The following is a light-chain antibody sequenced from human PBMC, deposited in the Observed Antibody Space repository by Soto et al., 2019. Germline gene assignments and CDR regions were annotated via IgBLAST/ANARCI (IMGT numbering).Light chain of an antibody. CDR2: DVS. Sequence: QSALTQPASVSGSPGQSITISCTGTSSDVGGYNYVSWYQQHPGKAPKLMIYDVSNRPSGVSNRFPGSKSGNTASLTISGLQAEDEADYYCSSYTSSSTRVFGTGTKVT. CDR1: SSDVGGYNY. J-gene: IGLJ1*01. V-gene: IGLV2-14*01. CDR3: SSYTSSSTRV.